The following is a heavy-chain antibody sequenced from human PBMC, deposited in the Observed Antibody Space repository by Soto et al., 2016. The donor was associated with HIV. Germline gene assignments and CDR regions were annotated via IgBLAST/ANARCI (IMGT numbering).Heavy chain of an antibody. J-gene: IGHJ4*02. CDR2: INSDGSRT. CDR1: GFTFSKYW. CDR3: AKATSGLYSSSRRHFDY. V-gene: IGHV3-74*01. Sequence: EVQLVESGGGLVQPGGSLRLSCVASGFTFSKYWMHWVRQAPGKGLVWVSRINSDGSRTSYADSVKGRFTISRDNSKNTLYLQMNSLRSEDTAVYYCAKATSGLYSSSRRHFDYWGQGTLVTVSS. D-gene: IGHD6-13*01.